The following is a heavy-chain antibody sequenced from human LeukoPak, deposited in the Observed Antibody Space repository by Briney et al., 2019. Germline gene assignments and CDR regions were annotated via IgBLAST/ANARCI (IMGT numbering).Heavy chain of an antibody. J-gene: IGHJ6*02. CDR1: GFTFGDYA. CDR3: TFGSYYYYAMDV. D-gene: IGHD3-16*01. V-gene: IGHV3-49*04. CDR2: IRSKAYGGTT. Sequence: GGSLRLSCTASGFTFGDYAMSWVRQAPGKGLEWVGFIRSKAYGGTTEYAASVKGRFTISRDDSKSIAYLQMNSLKTEGAAIYYCTFGSYYYYAMDVWGQGTTVTVSS.